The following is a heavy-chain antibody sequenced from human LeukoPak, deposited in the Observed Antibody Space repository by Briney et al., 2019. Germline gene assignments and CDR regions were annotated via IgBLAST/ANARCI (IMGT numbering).Heavy chain of an antibody. Sequence: GGSLRLSCTYSGFPSRFLGMSWVRQAPGKGLEWVANIKQDGSEKYYVDSVEGRFTISRDNAKNSLYLQMNSLRAEDTAVYYCARVRSVGGNPHAFNIWGQGTMVTVSS. CDR1: GFPSRFLG. CDR2: IKQDGSEK. J-gene: IGHJ3*02. CDR3: ARVRSVGGNPHAFNI. V-gene: IGHV3-7*01. D-gene: IGHD4-23*01.